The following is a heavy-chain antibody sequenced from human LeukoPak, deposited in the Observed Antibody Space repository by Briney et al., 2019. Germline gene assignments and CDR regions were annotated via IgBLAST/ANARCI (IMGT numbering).Heavy chain of an antibody. CDR1: GGSISSGGYY. D-gene: IGHD2-2*01. V-gene: IGHV4-31*03. CDR2: IYYSGST. Sequence: SQTLSLTCTVSGGSISSGGYYWSWIRQHPGKGLEWIGYIYYSGSTYYNPSLKSRVTISVDTSKNQFSLKLSSVTAADTAVYYCARGNIVLVPAVSVSGGMDVWGQGTTVTVSS. CDR3: ARGNIVLVPAVSVSGGMDV. J-gene: IGHJ6*02.